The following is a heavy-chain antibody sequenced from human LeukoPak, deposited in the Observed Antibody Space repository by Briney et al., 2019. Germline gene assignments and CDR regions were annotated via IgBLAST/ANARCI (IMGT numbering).Heavy chain of an antibody. CDR1: GYTFTGYY. Sequence: ASVKVSCKASGYTFTGYYMHWVRQAPGQGLEWMGRINPNSGGTNYAQKFQGRVTMTRDTSISTAYMELSGLRSDDTAVYYCARAGYSSSWRVDYWGQGTLVTVSS. D-gene: IGHD6-13*01. CDR2: INPNSGGT. V-gene: IGHV1-2*06. CDR3: ARAGYSSSWRVDY. J-gene: IGHJ4*02.